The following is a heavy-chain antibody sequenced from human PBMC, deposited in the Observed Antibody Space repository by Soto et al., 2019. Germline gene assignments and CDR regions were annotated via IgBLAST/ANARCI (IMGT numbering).Heavy chain of an antibody. J-gene: IGHJ4*02. CDR2: ISSSSSYI. Sequence: GGSLRLSCAASGFTFSSYSMNWVRQAPGKGLEWVSSISSSSSYIYYADSVKGRFTISRDNAKNSLYLQMNSLRAEDTAVYYCARGVGWELPGGGLRHLYYFDYWGQGTLVTVSS. CDR3: ARGVGWELPGGGLRHLYYFDY. CDR1: GFTFSSYS. D-gene: IGHD1-26*01. V-gene: IGHV3-21*01.